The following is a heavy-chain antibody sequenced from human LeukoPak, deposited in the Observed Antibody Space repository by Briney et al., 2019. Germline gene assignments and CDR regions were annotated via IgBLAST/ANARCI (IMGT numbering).Heavy chain of an antibody. CDR2: ISGSGGST. CDR1: GFTFNNYA. CDR3: AKRPVRDYYYYMDV. Sequence: GGSLRLSCVASGFTFNNYAISWVRQAPGKGLDWVSGISGSGGSTNYVDSVKGRFTISRDNSKNTLYLQMNSLRAEDTAEYYCAKRPVRDYYYYMDVWGRGITLTVSS. J-gene: IGHJ6*03. D-gene: IGHD6-19*01. V-gene: IGHV3-23*01.